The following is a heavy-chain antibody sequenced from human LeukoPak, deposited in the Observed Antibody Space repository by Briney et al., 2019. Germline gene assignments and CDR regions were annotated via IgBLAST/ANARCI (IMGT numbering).Heavy chain of an antibody. D-gene: IGHD3-10*01. CDR1: GGSISSGGYY. CDR3: ARDNYGSGSYYY. V-gene: IGHV4-31*03. J-gene: IGHJ4*02. CDR2: IYYSGST. Sequence: SQTLSLTCTVSGGSISSGGYYWSWIRQHPGKGLEWIGYIYYSGSTYYNPSLKSRVTISVDTSKNQFSLKLCSVTAADTAVYYCARDNYGSGSYYYWGQGTLVTVSS.